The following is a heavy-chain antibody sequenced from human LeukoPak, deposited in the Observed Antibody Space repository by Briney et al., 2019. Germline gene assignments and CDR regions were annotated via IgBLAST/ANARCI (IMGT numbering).Heavy chain of an antibody. Sequence: PSQTLSLTCTVSGGSVSSGSYYWGWIRQPAGKGLEWIGRIYTSGSTNYNPSLKSRVTISVDTSKNQYSLKLSSVTAADRAVYYCARAWSVYDFWSGDYEGNWFDPWGQGTLVTVSS. D-gene: IGHD3-3*01. J-gene: IGHJ5*02. CDR3: ARAWSVYDFWSGDYEGNWFDP. CDR2: IYTSGST. V-gene: IGHV4-61*02. CDR1: GGSVSSGSYY.